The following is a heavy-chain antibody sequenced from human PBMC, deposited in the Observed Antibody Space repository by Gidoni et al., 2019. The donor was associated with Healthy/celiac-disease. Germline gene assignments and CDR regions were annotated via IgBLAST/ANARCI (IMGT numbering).Heavy chain of an antibody. CDR1: GCTFDAYT. Sequence: EVQLVESGGVVVQPGGSLRLSCAAAGCTFDAYTMPWVRQAPGKGLECVSLISWDGVSTYYADSVKGRFTISRDNSKNSLYLQMNSLRTEDTALYYCAKGGARYCSGGSCYNYYYGMDVWGQGTTVTVSS. J-gene: IGHJ6*02. CDR3: AKGGARYCSGGSCYNYYYGMDV. D-gene: IGHD2-15*01. CDR2: ISWDGVST. V-gene: IGHV3-43*01.